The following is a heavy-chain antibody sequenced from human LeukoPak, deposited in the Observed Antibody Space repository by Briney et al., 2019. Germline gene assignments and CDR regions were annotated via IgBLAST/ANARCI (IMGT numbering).Heavy chain of an antibody. CDR2: IYDSGST. J-gene: IGHJ4*02. V-gene: IGHV4-31*03. D-gene: IGHD4-17*01. CDR1: GGSISSGSYN. Sequence: SETLSITSSVAGGSISSGSYNCCWIRAPPERRLEGSGFIYDSGSTYYTPSLKSRVTISADTSKNQFSLKVSSVTAADTAVYYCARGPDRDYGDYAFNDYWGQGTLVTVSS. CDR3: ARGPDRDYGDYAFNDY.